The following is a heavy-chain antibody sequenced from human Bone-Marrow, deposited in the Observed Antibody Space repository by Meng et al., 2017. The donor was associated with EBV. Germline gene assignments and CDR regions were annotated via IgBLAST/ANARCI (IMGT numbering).Heavy chain of an antibody. CDR1: GGSISSGGYS. CDR2: IYHSGST. J-gene: IGHJ4*02. CDR3: ARVVARSYFDY. Sequence: QRQLQEPGSGRVKPLQTLSLTCAVPGGSISSGGYSWSWIRQPPGKGLEWIGYIYHSGSTYYNPSLKSRVTISVDRSKNQFSLKLSSVTAADTAVYYCARVVARSYFDYWGQGTLVTVSS. V-gene: IGHV4-30-2*01.